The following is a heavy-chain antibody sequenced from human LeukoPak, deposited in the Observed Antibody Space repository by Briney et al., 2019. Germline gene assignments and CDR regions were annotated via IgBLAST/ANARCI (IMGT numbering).Heavy chain of an antibody. D-gene: IGHD6-19*01. CDR3: ARDQWLLRGGDHDAFDI. Sequence: SGTLSLTCAVSGGSISTTHWWSWVRQPPGKGLGWIGEIFHSGTTNYNPSLKSRVTISIDKSKNQFSLKLSSVTAADTAVYYCARDQWLLRGGDHDAFDIWGRGTMVTVSS. V-gene: IGHV4-4*02. CDR2: IFHSGTT. J-gene: IGHJ3*02. CDR1: GGSISTTHW.